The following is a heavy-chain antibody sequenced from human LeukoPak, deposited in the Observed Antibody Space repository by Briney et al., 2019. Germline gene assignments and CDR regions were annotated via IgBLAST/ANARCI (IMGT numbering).Heavy chain of an antibody. CDR3: AREGVIVVAPLDY. J-gene: IGHJ4*02. V-gene: IGHV1-2*02. CDR2: INPNGGGT. CDR1: GYTFTGYY. Sequence: ASVKVSCKASGYTFTGYYMHWVRQAPGQGLEWMGWINPNGGGTNYAQKFQGRVTMTRDTSISTAYMELSRLRSDDTAVHYCAREGVIVVAPLDYWGQGTLVTVCS. D-gene: IGHD3-22*01.